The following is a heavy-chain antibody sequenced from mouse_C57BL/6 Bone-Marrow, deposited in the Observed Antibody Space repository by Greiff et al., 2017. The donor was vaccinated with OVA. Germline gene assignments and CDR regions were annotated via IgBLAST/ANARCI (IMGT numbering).Heavy chain of an antibody. CDR3: ARRKYYDYDVNYFDY. Sequence: QVQLQQPGAELVRPGSSVKLSCKASGYTFTSYWMHWVKQRPIQGLEWIGNIDPSDSDTHYNQKFKDKATLTVDKSSSTAYMQLSSLTSEDSAVYYCARRKYYDYDVNYFDYWGQGTTLTVSS. D-gene: IGHD2-4*01. CDR1: GYTFTSYW. V-gene: IGHV1-52*01. J-gene: IGHJ2*01. CDR2: IDPSDSDT.